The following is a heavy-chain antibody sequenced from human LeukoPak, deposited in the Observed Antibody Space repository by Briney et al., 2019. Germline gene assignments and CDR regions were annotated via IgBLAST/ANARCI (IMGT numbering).Heavy chain of an antibody. D-gene: IGHD2-8*02. V-gene: IGHV1-2*02. J-gene: IGHJ4*02. Sequence: GASVKVSCKASGYTFTAYYMHWVRQAPGQGLEWMGCINANSGGTDYVQKFQGRVTMTRDTSISTAYMELSGLTSDDTVVYYCAIELTGSFYFDNWGQGTLVTVSS. CDR2: INANSGGT. CDR3: AIELTGSFYFDN. CDR1: GYTFTAYY.